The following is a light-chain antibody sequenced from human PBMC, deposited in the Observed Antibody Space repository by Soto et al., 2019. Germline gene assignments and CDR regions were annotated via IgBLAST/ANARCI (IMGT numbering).Light chain of an antibody. CDR3: VSYTSSITV. J-gene: IGLJ2*01. Sequence: QSALAQPASVSGSPGQSITISCTGSSSDVGGYKYVSWYQHHPGKVPKLIIFEVSNRPSGVSNRSSGSKSGNTASLTISGLQAEDEADYYCVSYTSSITVFGGGTKVTVL. V-gene: IGLV2-14*01. CDR1: SSDVGGYKY. CDR2: EVS.